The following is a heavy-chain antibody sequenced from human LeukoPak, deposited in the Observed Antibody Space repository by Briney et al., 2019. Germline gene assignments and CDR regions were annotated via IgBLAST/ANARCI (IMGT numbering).Heavy chain of an antibody. V-gene: IGHV1-69*06. CDR3: ASSAREDYYDVPHYFYYHDMDV. D-gene: IGHD3-22*01. CDR2: IIPMFGAA. J-gene: IGHJ6*03. Sequence: GSSVKVSCKASGGTFSSSALSWVRQAPGQGLEWMGGIIPMFGAANYAQKFQDRVTITADTYTSTVYMELRSLSSEDTAVYFCASSAREDYYDVPHYFYYHDMDVWATGTTVTVSS. CDR1: GGTFSSSA.